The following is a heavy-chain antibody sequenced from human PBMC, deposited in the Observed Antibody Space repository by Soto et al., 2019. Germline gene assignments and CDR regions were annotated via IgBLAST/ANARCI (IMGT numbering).Heavy chain of an antibody. CDR1: GYTFISDY. D-gene: IGHD1-1*01. J-gene: IGHJ4*02. CDR2: INPSDGST. Sequence: ASVKVSCKASGYTFISDYLHWVRQAPGQGLDWMGKINPSDGSTSYAQKFQGRVTMTRDTSTSTVYMELSSLRSEDTAVYYCARGLDGYNFYFDYWGQGTLVTVSS. CDR3: ARGLDGYNFYFDY. V-gene: IGHV1-46*01.